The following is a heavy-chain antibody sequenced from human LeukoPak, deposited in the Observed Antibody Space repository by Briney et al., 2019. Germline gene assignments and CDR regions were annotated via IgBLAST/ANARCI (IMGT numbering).Heavy chain of an antibody. J-gene: IGHJ4*02. Sequence: PGGSLRLSCAVSGITLSNYGMSWVRQAPGKGLEWVAGLSGSGGGTNYADSVQGRFTISRDNPKNTPYLQMYSLRAEDTAVYFCAKRGVVIRVFLVGFHKEAYYFDSWGQGALVTVSS. CDR2: LSGSGGGT. CDR1: GITLSNYG. CDR3: AKRGVVIRVFLVGFHKEAYYFDS. V-gene: IGHV3-23*01. D-gene: IGHD3-10*01.